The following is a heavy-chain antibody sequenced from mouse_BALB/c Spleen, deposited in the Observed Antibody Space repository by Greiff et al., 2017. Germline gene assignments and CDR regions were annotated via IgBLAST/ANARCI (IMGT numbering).Heavy chain of an antibody. V-gene: IGHV5-6-5*01. D-gene: IGHD1-1*01. CDR1: GFTFSSYA. J-gene: IGHJ2*01. CDR2: ISSGGST. CDR3: ARVDGSSYYCDY. Sequence: DVMLVESGGGLVKPGGSLKLSCAASGFTFSSYAMSWVRQTPGKRLEWVASISSGGSTYYPDSVKGRFTISRDNARNILYLQMSSLRSEDTAMYYWARVDGSSYYCDYWGQGTTLTVSS.